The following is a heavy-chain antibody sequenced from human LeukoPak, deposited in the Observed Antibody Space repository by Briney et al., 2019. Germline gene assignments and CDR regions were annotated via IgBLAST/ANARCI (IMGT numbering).Heavy chain of an antibody. CDR2: IRSDANNK. J-gene: IGHJ3*02. CDR3: ARAYYFDTTGHDSDALDI. Sequence: GSLRLSCAASGFNFRNYDMHWVRQAPGKGLEWVANIRSDANNKYYADSVKGRFTISRDNAKNTLFLQMNSLRAEDTAVYYCARAYYFDTTGHDSDALDIWGRGTMVTVSS. D-gene: IGHD3-22*01. V-gene: IGHV3-33*01. CDR1: GFNFRNYD.